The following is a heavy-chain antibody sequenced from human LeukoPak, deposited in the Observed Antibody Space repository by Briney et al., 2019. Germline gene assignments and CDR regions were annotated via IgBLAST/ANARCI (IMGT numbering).Heavy chain of an antibody. CDR2: INPNSGGT. V-gene: IGHV1-2*02. CDR1: GYTFTVYY. CDR3: ATRTSPYFDY. D-gene: IGHD2-2*01. J-gene: IGHJ4*02. Sequence: GASVKVPCTASGYTFTVYYMHWVRQAPGQGLEWMGWINPNSGGTNYAQKFQGRVTMTRDTSISTAYMELSRLRSDDTAVYYCATRTSPYFDYWGQGTLVTVSS.